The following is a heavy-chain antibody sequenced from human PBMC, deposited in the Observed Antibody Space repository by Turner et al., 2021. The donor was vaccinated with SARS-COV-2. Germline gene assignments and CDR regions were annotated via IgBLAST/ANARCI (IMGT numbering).Heavy chain of an antibody. V-gene: IGHV3-21*01. CDR3: ARDSTPYYYDTSGYYYGSDYFDY. CDR2: ISSSGSFI. J-gene: IGHJ4*02. D-gene: IGHD3-22*01. CDR1: GFTFSNYG. Sequence: EVQLVESGGGLVQPGGSLRLSCAASGFTFSNYGMNWVRQDPGKGLEWVSSISSSGSFIYYADSVKGRFTISRDNAKNSLYLQMNSLRAEDTAVYYCARDSTPYYYDTSGYYYGSDYFDYWGQGTLVTVSS.